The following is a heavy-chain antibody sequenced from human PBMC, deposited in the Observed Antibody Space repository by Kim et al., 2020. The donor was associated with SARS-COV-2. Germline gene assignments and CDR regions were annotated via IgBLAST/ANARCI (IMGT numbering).Heavy chain of an antibody. V-gene: IGHV3-53*01. CDR1: GFTVSSNY. J-gene: IGHJ6*02. Sequence: GGSLRLSCAASGFTVSSNYMSWVRQAPGKGLVWDSVIYSGGSTYYAAPVKGRFTISRDNSKNTLYLQKNSPRAEDTAVYYCARDRWDSCGYFYYYYGMDVWRQGTAVTV. D-gene: IGHD3-22*01. CDR2: IYSGGST. CDR3: ARDRWDSCGYFYYYYGMDV.